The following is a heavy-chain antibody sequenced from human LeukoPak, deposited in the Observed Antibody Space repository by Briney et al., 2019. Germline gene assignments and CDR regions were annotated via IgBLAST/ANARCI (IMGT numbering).Heavy chain of an antibody. CDR3: ARVQGGGYRTADY. Sequence: GGSLRLSCAASGFTFSSFSMNWVRQAPGKGLEWVSSISSSSSYIYYADSVKGRFTISRDNSKNTLFLQMNSLRGEDTAMYYCARVQGGGYRTADYWGQGTLVTVSS. J-gene: IGHJ4*02. CDR2: ISSSSSYI. CDR1: GFTFSSFS. D-gene: IGHD6-19*01. V-gene: IGHV3-21*01.